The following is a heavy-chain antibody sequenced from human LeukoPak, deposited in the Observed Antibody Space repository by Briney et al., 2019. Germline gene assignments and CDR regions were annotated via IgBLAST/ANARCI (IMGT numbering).Heavy chain of an antibody. CDR1: GFTFSSYA. J-gene: IGHJ4*02. V-gene: IGHV3-23*01. CDR3: AGPGYSSSWYEGY. CDR2: ISGSGGST. Sequence: GGSLRLSCAASGFTFSSYAMSWVRLAPGKGLEWVSTISGSGGSTDYADSVKGRFTISRDNSKNTLYLQMNSLRVEDTAVYYCAGPGYSSSWYEGYWGQGTLVTVSS. D-gene: IGHD6-13*01.